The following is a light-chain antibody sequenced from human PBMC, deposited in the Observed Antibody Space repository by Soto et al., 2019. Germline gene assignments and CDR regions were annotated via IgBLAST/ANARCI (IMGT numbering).Light chain of an antibody. CDR2: GNS. Sequence: QSVLTQPTSVSGAPGQRVTSSCTGSSSNIGAGYDVHWYQQLPGTAPKLLIYGNSNRPSGVADRFSGSKSGTSASLAITGLQAEDEADYYCQSYDSSLSGVVFAGGTKLAVL. CDR3: QSYDSSLSGVV. J-gene: IGLJ2*01. CDR1: SSNIGAGYD. V-gene: IGLV1-40*01.